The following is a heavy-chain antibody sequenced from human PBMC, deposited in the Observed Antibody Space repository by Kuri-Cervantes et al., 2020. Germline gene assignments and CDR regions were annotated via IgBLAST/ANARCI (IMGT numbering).Heavy chain of an antibody. CDR2: INADGTTT. V-gene: IGHV3-74*01. D-gene: IGHD4-23*01. CDR1: GFSVGTYW. J-gene: IGHJ4*02. Sequence: GESLKISCAASGFSVGTYWMHWVRQVPGKGLVWVSRINADGTTTTYADSVKGRFTISRDNAKNTLYLQMNSLRAEDTAVYYCARAKYGANSPKDYWGQGTLVTVSS. CDR3: ARAKYGANSPKDY.